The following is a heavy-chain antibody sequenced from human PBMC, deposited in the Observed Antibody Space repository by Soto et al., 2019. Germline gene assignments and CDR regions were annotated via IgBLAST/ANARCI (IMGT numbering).Heavy chain of an antibody. J-gene: IGHJ4*02. Sequence: EVQLLESGGGLVQPGGSLRLSCAASGFTFSTYAMSWVRQAPGKGLEWVSVMNNGGVSTWYADSVKGRFTISRDNSKNTLYLQLNSLRAEDTAVYYFAKLRGSQLPTWHFDYWGQGSLVTVSS. CDR1: GFTFSTYA. D-gene: IGHD3-10*01. V-gene: IGHV3-23*01. CDR2: MNNGGVST. CDR3: AKLRGSQLPTWHFDY.